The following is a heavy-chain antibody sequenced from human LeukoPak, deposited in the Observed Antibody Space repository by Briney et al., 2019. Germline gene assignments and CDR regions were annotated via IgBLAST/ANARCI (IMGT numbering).Heavy chain of an antibody. CDR3: ARVTGYVMEDYFDY. CDR2: IYYSGST. D-gene: IGHD6-13*01. CDR1: GGSISSSSYY. V-gene: IGHV4-61*05. Sequence: SETLSLTCTVSGGSISSSSYYWGWIRQPPGKGLEWIGYIYYSGSTNYNPSLKSRVTISVDTSKNQFSLRLSSVTAADTAVYYCARVTGYVMEDYFDYWGQGTLVTVSS. J-gene: IGHJ4*02.